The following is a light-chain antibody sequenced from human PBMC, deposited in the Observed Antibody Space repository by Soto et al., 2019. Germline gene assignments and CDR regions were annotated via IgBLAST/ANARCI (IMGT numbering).Light chain of an antibody. J-gene: IGLJ3*02. CDR3: SSYTSSSTLGV. CDR2: EVS. Sequence: QSALTQPASVSGSPGQSITISCTGTSIDVGGYNFVSWYQQHPGKAPKLMIYEVSNRPSGVSNRFSGSKSGNSASLTISGLQAEDEADYYRSSYTSSSTLGVFGGGTKLTVL. CDR1: SIDVGGYNF. V-gene: IGLV2-14*01.